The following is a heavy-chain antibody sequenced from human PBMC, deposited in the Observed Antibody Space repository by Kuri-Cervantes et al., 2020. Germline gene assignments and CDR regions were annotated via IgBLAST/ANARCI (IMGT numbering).Heavy chain of an antibody. D-gene: IGHD5-18*01. J-gene: IGHJ4*02. CDR1: GASISSYY. V-gene: IGHV4-4*07. CDR2: NYTSGST. Sequence: SETRSPTWNVSGASISSYYWSWTRGPDGKGLQWIRPNYTSGSTNYNHSLKSRVTMSVDTSKNHFSLKLSSVTAADTAVYYCASAVVTAMTHGLLYWGQGTLVTVSS. CDR3: ASAVVTAMTHGLLY.